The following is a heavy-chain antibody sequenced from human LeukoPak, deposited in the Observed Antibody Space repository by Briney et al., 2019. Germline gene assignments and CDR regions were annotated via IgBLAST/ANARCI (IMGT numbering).Heavy chain of an antibody. D-gene: IGHD2-2*01. CDR1: GGSFSAFY. J-gene: IGHJ4*02. Sequence: SETLSLTCSVYGGSFSAFYWNWIRQPPGKGLEWVGEVNRSGSTYYNPSLKSRVTFSVDTSKKQFSLKLTSVTAADTAVYYCARAAYCSSTNCYGFDYWGQGTLVTVSS. CDR3: ARAAYCSSTNCYGFDY. V-gene: IGHV4-34*01. CDR2: VNRSGST.